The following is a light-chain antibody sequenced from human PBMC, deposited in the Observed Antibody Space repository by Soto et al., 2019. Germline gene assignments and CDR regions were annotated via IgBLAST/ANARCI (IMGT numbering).Light chain of an antibody. CDR3: QQFGGSLYT. CDR2: GAS. V-gene: IGKV3-20*01. Sequence: EIVLTQSPGTLSLSPGERATLSCRASQSLSSNYLAWYQLKPGQAPRLLIYGASNRATGITDRFRGSGSWTKVTLTIARLEAEDFAVYYCQQFGGSLYTFGQGTKLEIK. J-gene: IGKJ2*01. CDR1: QSLSSNY.